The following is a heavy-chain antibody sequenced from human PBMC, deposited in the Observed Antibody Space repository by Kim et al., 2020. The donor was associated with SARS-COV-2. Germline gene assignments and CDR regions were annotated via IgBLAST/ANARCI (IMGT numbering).Heavy chain of an antibody. D-gene: IGHD1-26*01. V-gene: IGHV3-30*18. CDR1: GFTFSSYG. Sequence: GGSLRLSCTASGFTFSSYGMHWVRQAPGKGLEWVAAVSSDGSNKNYADSVKGRFTISRDNSKNTLSLQMNSLRAEDTAMYYCAKATYSGSYFSDYWGQGTQVTVYS. J-gene: IGHJ4*02. CDR2: VSSDGSNK. CDR3: AKATYSGSYFSDY.